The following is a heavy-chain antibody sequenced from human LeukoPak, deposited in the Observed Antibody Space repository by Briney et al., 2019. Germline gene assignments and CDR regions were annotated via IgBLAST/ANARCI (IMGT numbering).Heavy chain of an antibody. V-gene: IGHV4-38-2*02. Sequence: PSETLSLTCTVSGYSISSGYYWGWIRQPPGKGLEWIGSIYHSGSTYYNPSLKSRVTISVDRSKNQFSLKLSSVTAADTAVYYCARAGRYYYDSSGYSHDAFDIWGQGTMVTVSS. D-gene: IGHD3-22*01. J-gene: IGHJ3*02. CDR1: GYSISSGYY. CDR2: IYHSGST. CDR3: ARAGRYYYDSSGYSHDAFDI.